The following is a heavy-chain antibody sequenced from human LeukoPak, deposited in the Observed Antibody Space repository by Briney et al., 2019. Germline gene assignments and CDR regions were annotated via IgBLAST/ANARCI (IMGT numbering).Heavy chain of an antibody. CDR1: GYTFTGYY. CDR2: INPNSGGT. Sequence: ASVKVSCKASGYTFTGYYMHWVRQAPGQGLEWMGWINPNSGGTNYAQKFQGRVTMTRDTSISTAYMELSRLRSDDTAVYYCARARWAAAGTRWFDPWSQGTLVTVSS. V-gene: IGHV1-2*02. CDR3: ARARWAAAGTRWFDP. J-gene: IGHJ5*02. D-gene: IGHD6-13*01.